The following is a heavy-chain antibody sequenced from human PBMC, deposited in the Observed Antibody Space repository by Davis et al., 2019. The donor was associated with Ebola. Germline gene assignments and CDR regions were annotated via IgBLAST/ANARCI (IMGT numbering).Heavy chain of an antibody. CDR3: ATTDPEQLWFRFDS. D-gene: IGHD1/OR15-1a*01. V-gene: IGHV4-59*01. J-gene: IGHJ4*02. CDR1: GGSISSYY. CDR2: IYYSGST. Sequence: SETLSLTCTVSGGSISSYYWSWIRQPPGKGLEWIGYIYYSGSTNYNPSLKSRVTISVDTSKNQFSLLLSSVTAADTAVYYCATTDPEQLWFRFDSWGQGTLVTVSS.